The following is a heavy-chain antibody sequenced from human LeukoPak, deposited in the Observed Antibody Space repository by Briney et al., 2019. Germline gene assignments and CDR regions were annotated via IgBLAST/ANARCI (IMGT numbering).Heavy chain of an antibody. CDR3: ARSWSSWYSAFDY. D-gene: IGHD6-13*01. CDR1: GFTFSSYW. V-gene: IGHV3-74*01. CDR2: INSDGSST. J-gene: IGHJ4*02. Sequence: GGSLRLSGAASGFTFSSYWMHWVRHAPGKGLVWVSRINSDGSSTSYADSVKGRFTISRDNAKNTLYLQMNSLRAEDTAVYYCARSWSSWYSAFDYWGQGTLVTVSS.